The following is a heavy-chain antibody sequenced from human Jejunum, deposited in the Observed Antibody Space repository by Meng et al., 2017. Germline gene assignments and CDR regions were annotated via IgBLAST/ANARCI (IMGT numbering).Heavy chain of an antibody. Sequence: QGHVQVAGAGPVTPSGALSLTCSVSGGSVNSSNLWRWVRQAQGKEREWIAEIYHGGTTYYNPSLKSRVTISLDTSKNQFSLNLRSVTAADTAVYYCAGKGVHVAAMYWGQGTLVTVSS. CDR2: IYHGGTT. D-gene: IGHD1-1*01. V-gene: IGHV4-4*02. CDR1: GGSVNSSNL. J-gene: IGHJ1*01. CDR3: AGKGVHVAAMY.